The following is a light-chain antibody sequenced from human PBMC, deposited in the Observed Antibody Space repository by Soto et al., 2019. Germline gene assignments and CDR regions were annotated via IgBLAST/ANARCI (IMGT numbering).Light chain of an antibody. J-gene: IGKJ1*01. V-gene: IGKV1-39*01. CDR2: AAS. CDR3: QKAYSRVT. Sequence: DIQMTQSPSTLSASVGDRVTITCRASQSIGSRLSWYQQKPGKAPNLLIYAASRLRSGVPSRFSGSKSGTDFTLTISDLQPEDFANYYCQKAYSRVTFGQGTKV. CDR1: QSIGSR.